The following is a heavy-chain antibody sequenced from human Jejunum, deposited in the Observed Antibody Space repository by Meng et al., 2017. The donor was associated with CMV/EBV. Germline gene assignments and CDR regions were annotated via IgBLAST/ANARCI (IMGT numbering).Heavy chain of an antibody. CDR2: VYRDDDK. Sequence: FSLSTSDVAVGWLRQPPEKALEWLALVYRDDDKRRSPSLQTRLTITKDTSKNQVVLTMTNMDPVDTATYYCAHSYCSAGTCYSFYYWGQGTLVTVSS. V-gene: IGHV2-5*02. CDR1: FSLSTSDVA. D-gene: IGHD2-15*01. J-gene: IGHJ4*02. CDR3: AHSYCSAGTCYSFYY.